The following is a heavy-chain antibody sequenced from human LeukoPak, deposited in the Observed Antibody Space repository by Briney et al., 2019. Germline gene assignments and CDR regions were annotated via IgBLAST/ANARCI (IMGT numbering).Heavy chain of an antibody. V-gene: IGHV4-38-2*02. CDR2: IYHSGST. D-gene: IGHD3-9*01. Sequence: SETLSLTCTVSGYSISSGYYWGWIRQPPGTGLEWIGSIYHSGSTYYNPSLKSRVTISVDTSKNQFSLKLSSVTAADTAVYYCARPNSPYYDILTGPSYYFDYWGQGTLVTVSS. CDR1: GYSISSGYY. J-gene: IGHJ4*02. CDR3: ARPNSPYYDILTGPSYYFDY.